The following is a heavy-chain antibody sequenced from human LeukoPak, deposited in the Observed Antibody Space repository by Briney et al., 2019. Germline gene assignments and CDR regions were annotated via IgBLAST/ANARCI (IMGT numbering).Heavy chain of an antibody. V-gene: IGHV3-21*05. CDR3: ARRGPYFDY. D-gene: IGHD3-10*01. CDR1: GFIFSNHG. J-gene: IGHJ4*02. CDR2: ISSTSTDI. Sequence: GGSLRPSCTASGFIFSNHGMNWVRQAPGKGLEWISYISSTSTDIYYVDSVKGRFTISRDNAKNSVYLQMNSLRAEDTAIYYCARRGPYFDYWGQGTLVTVSS.